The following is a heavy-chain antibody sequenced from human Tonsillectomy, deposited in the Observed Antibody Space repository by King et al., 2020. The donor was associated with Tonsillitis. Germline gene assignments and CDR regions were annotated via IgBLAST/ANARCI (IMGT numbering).Heavy chain of an antibody. CDR3: ARAYSGKYPGWFDP. D-gene: IGHD1-26*01. J-gene: IGHJ5*02. CDR1: GCSISSYY. Sequence: LQLQESGPGLVKPSETLSLTCTVSGCSISSYYWSWFRQPPGKGLEWIGYIYYSGSTNYNPSLKSRVTISVDTSKNQFSLKLSSVTAADTAVYYCARAYSGKYPGWFDPWGQGTLVTVSS. CDR2: IYYSGST. V-gene: IGHV4-59*01.